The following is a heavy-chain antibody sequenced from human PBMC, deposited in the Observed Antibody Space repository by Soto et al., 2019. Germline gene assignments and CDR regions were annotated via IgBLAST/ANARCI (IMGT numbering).Heavy chain of an antibody. V-gene: IGHV3-30*03. J-gene: IGHJ3*02. Sequence: GGSLRLSCAASGFTFSSYGMHWVRQAPGKGLEWVAVISYDGSNKYYADSVKGRFTISRDNSKNTLYLQMNSLRAEDTAVYYCAGGLPYSGYDFQAFDIWGQGTMVTVSS. CDR2: ISYDGSNK. CDR3: AGGLPYSGYDFQAFDI. CDR1: GFTFSSYG. D-gene: IGHD5-12*01.